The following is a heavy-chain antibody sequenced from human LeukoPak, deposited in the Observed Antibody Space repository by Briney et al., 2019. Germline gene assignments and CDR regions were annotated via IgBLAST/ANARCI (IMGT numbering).Heavy chain of an antibody. J-gene: IGHJ3*02. V-gene: IGHV3-20*04. CDR2: INWNGDNT. D-gene: IGHD1-1*01. CDR1: GFTFDDYG. Sequence: PGGSLRLSCAASGFTFDDYGMSWVRQGPGKGLEWVSGINWNGDNTGYGDSVKGRFTISRDNAKNSLYMQMNSLRAEDTAFYYCARATSGTGGPRLQNEAFDIWGQGTLVSVSS. CDR3: ARATSGTGGPRLQNEAFDI.